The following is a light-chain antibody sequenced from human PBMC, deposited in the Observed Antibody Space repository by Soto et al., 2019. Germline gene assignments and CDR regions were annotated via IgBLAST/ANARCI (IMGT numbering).Light chain of an antibody. CDR2: GAY. CDR3: QQYGSSPRLT. CDR1: QSVSSSY. V-gene: IGKV3-20*01. J-gene: IGKJ4*01. Sequence: EIVLTQSPGTLSLSPGERATLSCRASQSVSSSYLAWYQQKPGQAPRLIIYGAYSRATGIPDRFSGSGCGTDLTLTISRLEPEHFEVYSCQQYGSSPRLTFGGGTKVDI.